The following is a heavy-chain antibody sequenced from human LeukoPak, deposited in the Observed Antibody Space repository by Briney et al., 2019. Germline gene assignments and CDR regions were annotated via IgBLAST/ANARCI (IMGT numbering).Heavy chain of an antibody. CDR3: AKGVVPAPYYYYGMDV. CDR1: GFTLCSYG. D-gene: IGHD2-2*01. CDR2: ISGSGGST. V-gene: IGHV3-23*01. J-gene: IGHJ6*02. Sequence: GGSLGLSCAASGFTLCSYGMSWGRPAPGEGLGWGSAISGSGGSTYYADSVQGRFTISRDNSKNTLYLQMNSLRAEDTAVYYCAKGVVPAPYYYYGMDVWGQGTTVTVSS.